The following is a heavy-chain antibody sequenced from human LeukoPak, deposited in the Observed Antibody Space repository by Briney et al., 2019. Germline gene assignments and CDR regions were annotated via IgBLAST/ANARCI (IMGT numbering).Heavy chain of an antibody. D-gene: IGHD4-17*01. J-gene: IGHJ5*02. V-gene: IGHV1-8*01. Sequence: ASVKVSCKASGYTFTNYDINWVRQATGQGLEWMGWMNPNSGNTNYTQKFQGRVTMTSNTYISTAYIEVSSLTSEDTAVYYCARTMTTLPTHGELDLWGQGTQVTVSS. CDR2: MNPNSGNT. CDR1: GYTFTNYD. CDR3: ARTMTTLPTHGELDL.